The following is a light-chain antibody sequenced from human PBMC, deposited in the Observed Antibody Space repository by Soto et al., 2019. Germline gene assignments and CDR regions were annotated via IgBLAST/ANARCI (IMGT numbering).Light chain of an antibody. CDR2: GNS. J-gene: IGLJ2*01. CDR1: SSNIGAGYD. CDR3: QSYDSSLSGVV. V-gene: IGLV1-40*01. Sequence: QSVLTQPPSVSGAPGHRVTISCTGRSSNIGAGYDVHWYQQLPGTAPKLLIHGNSNRPSGVPDRFSGSKSGTSASLALTGLQDEVEADYYCQSYDSSLSGVVLGGGTKVTVL.